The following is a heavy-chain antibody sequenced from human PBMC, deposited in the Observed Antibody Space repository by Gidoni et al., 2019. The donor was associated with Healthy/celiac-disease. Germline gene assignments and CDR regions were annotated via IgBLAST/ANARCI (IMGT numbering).Heavy chain of an antibody. J-gene: IGHJ4*02. Sequence: QVQLQQWGAGLLKPSETLSLTCAVDGGSFSGYYWSWIRQPTGKGLEWIGEINHSGSTNYNPSLKSRVTISVDTSKNQFSLKLSSVTAADTAVYYCARGRITMVRGVMATVLKTAPRAPFDYWGQGTLVTVSS. CDR1: GGSFSGYY. D-gene: IGHD3-10*01. CDR2: INHSGST. V-gene: IGHV4-34*01. CDR3: ARGRITMVRGVMATVLKTAPRAPFDY.